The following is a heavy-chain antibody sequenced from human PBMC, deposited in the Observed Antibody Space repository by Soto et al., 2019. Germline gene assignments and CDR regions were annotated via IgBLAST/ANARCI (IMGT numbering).Heavy chain of an antibody. J-gene: IGHJ4*02. CDR2: IIPILGIA. CDR3: ASSYYDSSGYYYSAFDY. D-gene: IGHD3-22*01. Sequence: ASVTVCCKASGGTFSSYTSSWVRQAPGQGLEWMGRIIPILGIANYAQKFQGRVTITADKSTSTAYMELSSLRSEDTAVYYCASSYYDSSGYYYSAFDYWGQGTLVTVSS. CDR1: GGTFSSYT. V-gene: IGHV1-69*02.